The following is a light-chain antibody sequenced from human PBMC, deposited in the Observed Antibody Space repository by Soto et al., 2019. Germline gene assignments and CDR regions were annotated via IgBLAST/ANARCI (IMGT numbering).Light chain of an antibody. Sequence: QSALTQPASVSGSPGQSITISCTGTSSDVGRYNYVSWYQQHPGKAPKLMIYEVSNRPSGISNRFSGSKLGNTASLTISGLQAEDEADYFCTSYTASYSPYVFGTGTKLNVL. J-gene: IGLJ1*01. CDR2: EVS. CDR1: SSDVGRYNY. CDR3: TSYTASYSPYV. V-gene: IGLV2-14*01.